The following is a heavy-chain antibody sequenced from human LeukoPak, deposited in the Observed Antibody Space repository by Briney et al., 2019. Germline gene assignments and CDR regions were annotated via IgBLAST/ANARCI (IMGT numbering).Heavy chain of an antibody. V-gene: IGHV3-23*01. Sequence: PGGSLRLSCAASGFTVSSYTMTWVRQSPEKGLGWVSAVSYGASSTYYTDSVKGRFTISRDDSKNTLYLQMNSLRAEDTAVYYCAKAQGGTNGLLDNWGQGTLVTVSS. CDR3: AKAQGGTNGLLDN. D-gene: IGHD3-16*01. CDR2: VSYGASST. CDR1: GFTVSSYT. J-gene: IGHJ4*02.